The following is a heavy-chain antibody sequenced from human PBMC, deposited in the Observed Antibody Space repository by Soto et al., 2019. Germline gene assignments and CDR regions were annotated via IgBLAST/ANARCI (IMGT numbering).Heavy chain of an antibody. CDR1: GYTFTSYY. CDR3: ARAKVVVPAAIRLVHYYYYYVMDV. J-gene: IGHJ6*02. CDR2: INPSGGST. V-gene: IGHV1-46*01. D-gene: IGHD2-2*01. Sequence: ASVKVSCKASGYTFTSYYMHWVRQAPGQGLEWMGIINPSGGSTSYAQKFQGRVTMTRDTSTSTVYMELSSLRSEDTAVYYCARAKVVVPAAIRLVHYYYYYVMDVWGQGSTVTGSS.